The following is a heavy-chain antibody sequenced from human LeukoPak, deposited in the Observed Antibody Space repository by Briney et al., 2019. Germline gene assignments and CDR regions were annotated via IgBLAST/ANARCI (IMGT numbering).Heavy chain of an antibody. D-gene: IGHD3-10*01. J-gene: IGHJ4*02. CDR2: IYSGGST. CDR3: ARDSYYYGSGDGGY. V-gene: IGHV3-53*01. CDR1: GFTVSSNY. Sequence: QSGGSLRLSCAASGFTVSSNYMSWVRQAPGKGLEWVSVIYSGGSTYYADSVKGRFTISRDNSKNTLYLQMNSLRAEDTAVYYCARDSYYYGSGDGGYWGQGTLVTVSS.